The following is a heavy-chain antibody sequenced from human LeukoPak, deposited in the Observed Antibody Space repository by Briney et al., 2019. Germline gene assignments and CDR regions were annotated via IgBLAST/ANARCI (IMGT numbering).Heavy chain of an antibody. V-gene: IGHV3-23*01. CDR1: GFTFSTYA. Sequence: GGSLRLSCAASGFTFSTYAMSWVRQAPGKGLEWASGISSGGGNTYYADSVKGRFTISRDNSKNTVYLQIISLRAEDTALYHCAKEAGDGWSYFDYWGQGTLVTVSS. CDR3: AKEAGDGWSYFDY. J-gene: IGHJ4*02. D-gene: IGHD6-19*01. CDR2: ISSGGGNT.